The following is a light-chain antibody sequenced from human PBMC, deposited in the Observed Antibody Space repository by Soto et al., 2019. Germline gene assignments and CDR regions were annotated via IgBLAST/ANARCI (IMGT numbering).Light chain of an antibody. J-gene: IGKJ5*01. CDR2: DAS. CDR1: RSIIGDF. V-gene: IGKV3-11*01. Sequence: EIVLTQSPGTLSLSPGETASLSCGASRSIIGDFLAWYQQKGGQPPRLLIYDASHRATGIPARFNGSGSGTDFTLNISSLAPEDFAVYFCQQRSNWPITFGQGTRLEIK. CDR3: QQRSNWPIT.